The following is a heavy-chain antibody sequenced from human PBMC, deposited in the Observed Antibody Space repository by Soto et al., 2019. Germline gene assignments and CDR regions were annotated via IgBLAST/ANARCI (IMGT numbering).Heavy chain of an antibody. J-gene: IGHJ6*02. Sequence: GGSPRLSCAASGFTFSSYWMSWVRQAPGKGLEWVANIKQDGSEKYYVDSVKGRFTISRDNAKNSLYLQMNSLRAEDTAVYYCARTSGWYYYYYGMDVWGQGTTVTVSS. V-gene: IGHV3-7*05. D-gene: IGHD6-19*01. CDR1: GFTFSSYW. CDR3: ARTSGWYYYYYGMDV. CDR2: IKQDGSEK.